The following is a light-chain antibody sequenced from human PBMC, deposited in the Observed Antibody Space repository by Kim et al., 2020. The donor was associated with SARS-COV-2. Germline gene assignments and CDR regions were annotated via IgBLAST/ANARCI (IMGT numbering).Light chain of an antibody. Sequence: QSALTQPRSVSGALGQSVTISCTGATSDIGAYNFVSWYHHLPGKAPKLILYDVNKRPSGVPDRFSGSKSGNTASLTISGLQAEDDGDFFCCSYAGTSAWVFGGGTQLTVL. CDR1: TSDIGAYNF. CDR2: DVN. CDR3: CSYAGTSAWV. V-gene: IGLV2-11*01. J-gene: IGLJ3*02.